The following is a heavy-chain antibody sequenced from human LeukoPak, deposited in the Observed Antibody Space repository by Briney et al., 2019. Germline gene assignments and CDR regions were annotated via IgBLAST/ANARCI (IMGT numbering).Heavy chain of an antibody. J-gene: IGHJ4*02. V-gene: IGHV3-23*01. CDR3: AKVRGNVAAGPTDY. CDR1: GFTFSSYA. CDR2: IGSSGGST. D-gene: IGHD6-13*01. Sequence: PGGSLRLSCAASGFTFSSYAMSWVRQAPGKGLEWVSAIGSSGGSTYYADSVKGRFTISRDNSKNTLYLQMNSLRAEDTAVYYCAKVRGNVAAGPTDYWGQGTLVTVSS.